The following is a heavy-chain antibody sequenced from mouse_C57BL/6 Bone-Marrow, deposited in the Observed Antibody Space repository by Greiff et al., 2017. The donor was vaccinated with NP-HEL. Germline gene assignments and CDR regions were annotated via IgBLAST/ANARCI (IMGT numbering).Heavy chain of an antibody. V-gene: IGHV1-76*01. CDR2: IYPGSGNT. J-gene: IGHJ2*01. Sequence: VQLQQSGAELVRPGASVKLSCKASGYTFTDYYINWVKQRPGQGLEWIARIYPGSGNTYYNEKFKGKATLTAEKSSSTAYMQLSSRTSEDSAVYFCARCPYGDYWGQGTTLTVSS. CDR1: GYTFTDYY. D-gene: IGHD1-1*01. CDR3: ARCPYGDY.